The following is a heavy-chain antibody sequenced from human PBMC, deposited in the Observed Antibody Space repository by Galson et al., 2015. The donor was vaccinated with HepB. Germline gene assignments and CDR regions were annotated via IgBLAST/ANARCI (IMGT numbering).Heavy chain of an antibody. CDR2: ISSSSGTI. CDR1: GFTFSSYS. D-gene: IGHD5-18*01. CDR3: ARILNTALVQYYFDY. J-gene: IGHJ4*02. Sequence: SLRLSCAASGFTFSSYSMNWVRQAPGKGLEWLSFISSSSGTIYYPDSVEGRFTISRDNAKNSLYLQMNSLRGEDTAVYYCARILNTALVQYYFDYWGQGTLVTVSS. V-gene: IGHV3-48*01.